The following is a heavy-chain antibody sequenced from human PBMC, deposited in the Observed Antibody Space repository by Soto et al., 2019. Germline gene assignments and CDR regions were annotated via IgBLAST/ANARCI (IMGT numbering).Heavy chain of an antibody. CDR1: GGSISSSNW. CDR2: IYHSGST. V-gene: IGHV4-4*02. D-gene: IGHD6-13*01. CDR3: ARGPKIAAAEMYYYYGMDV. J-gene: IGHJ6*02. Sequence: SETLSLTCAVSGGSISSSNWWSWVRQPPGKGLEWIGEIYHSGSTNYNPSLKSRVTISVDKSKNQFSLKLSSVTAADTAVYYCARGPKIAAAEMYYYYGMDVWGQGTTVTVSS.